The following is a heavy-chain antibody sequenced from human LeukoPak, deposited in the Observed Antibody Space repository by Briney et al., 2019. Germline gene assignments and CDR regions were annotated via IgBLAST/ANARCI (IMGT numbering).Heavy chain of an antibody. V-gene: IGHV1-69*05. Sequence: SVKVSCKASGGTFSSYAISWVRQAPGQGLEWMGRIIPIFGTANYAQKFQGRVTITTDESTSTAYMELSSLRSEDTAVYYCASYEICGMMGAFDIWCQGTIVIVSS. CDR3: ASYEICGMMGAFDI. J-gene: IGHJ3*02. CDR1: GGTFSSYA. D-gene: IGHD2-21*01. CDR2: IIPIFGTA.